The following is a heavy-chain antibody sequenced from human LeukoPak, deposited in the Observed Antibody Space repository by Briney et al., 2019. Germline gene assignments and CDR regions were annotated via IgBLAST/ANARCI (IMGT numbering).Heavy chain of an antibody. J-gene: IGHJ5*02. D-gene: IGHD2-8*02. V-gene: IGHV3-23*01. CDR1: GFTFSSYA. CDR3: VRAGGVRPKNWFDP. CDR2: SGSGGNT. Sequence: GGSLRLSCAASGFTFSSYAMSWVRQAPGKGVEWVSVSGSGGNTYYADSVKGRFTISRDNSKSTLYLQMNSLRAEDTAVYYCVRAGGVRPKNWFDPWGQGTLVTVSS.